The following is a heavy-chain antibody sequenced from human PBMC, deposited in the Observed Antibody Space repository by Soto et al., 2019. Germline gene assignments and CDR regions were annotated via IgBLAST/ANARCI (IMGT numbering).Heavy chain of an antibody. Sequence: PGGSLRLSCAASGFTFSSYAMHWVRQAPGKGLEWVAVISYDGNNKYYADSVKGRFTISRDDSKNTLYLQMNSLRAEDTAVYYCARLDGHDAFDIWGQGTMVTVSS. CDR1: GFTFSSYA. CDR2: ISYDGNNK. V-gene: IGHV3-30-3*01. CDR3: ARLDGHDAFDI. J-gene: IGHJ3*02.